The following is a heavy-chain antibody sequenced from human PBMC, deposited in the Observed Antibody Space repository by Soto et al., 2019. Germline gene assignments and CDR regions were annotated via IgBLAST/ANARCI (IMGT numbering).Heavy chain of an antibody. CDR1: GGSISSSSYY. CDR3: ATGGGSWYKN. D-gene: IGHD6-13*01. J-gene: IGHJ4*02. CDR2: IYYSGST. Sequence: SETLSLTCTVSGGSISSSSYYWGWIRQPPGKGLEWIGYIYYSGSTNYNPSLKSRVTISVDTSKNQFSLKLSSVTAADTAVYYCATGGGSWYKNWGQGTLVTVSS. V-gene: IGHV4-61*05.